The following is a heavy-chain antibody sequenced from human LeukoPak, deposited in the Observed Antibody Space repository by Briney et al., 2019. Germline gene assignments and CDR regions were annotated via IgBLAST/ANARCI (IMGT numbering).Heavy chain of an antibody. V-gene: IGHV3-73*01. D-gene: IGHD2-2*01. CDR1: GLTFSASD. Sequence: GGSLKLSCVVSGLTFSASDMHWVRQASGKGLEWVGRVQTKPNSYATAYAASLKGRFTISRDDSINTAYLQMNSLRAEDTAVYYCARDVGCSSTSCYYYYGLDVWGQGTTVTVSS. J-gene: IGHJ6*02. CDR2: VQTKPNSYAT. CDR3: ARDVGCSSTSCYYYYGLDV.